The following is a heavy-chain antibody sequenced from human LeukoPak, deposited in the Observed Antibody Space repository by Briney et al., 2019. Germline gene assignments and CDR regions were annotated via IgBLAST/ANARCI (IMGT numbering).Heavy chain of an antibody. V-gene: IGHV1-18*04. D-gene: IGHD5-12*01. Sequence: ASVKVSCKASGYTFTSYGISWVRQAPGQGLEWMGWISAYNGNTNYAQKLQGRVTMTTDTSTSTAYMELRSLRSDDTAVYYCAREGNSGYDYYYYYGMDVWGKGTTVTVSS. J-gene: IGHJ6*04. CDR2: ISAYNGNT. CDR3: AREGNSGYDYYYYYGMDV. CDR1: GYTFTSYG.